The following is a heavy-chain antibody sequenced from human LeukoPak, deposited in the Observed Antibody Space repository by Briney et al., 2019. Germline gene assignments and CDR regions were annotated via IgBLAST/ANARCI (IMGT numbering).Heavy chain of an antibody. Sequence: SETLSLTCAVYGGSFSGYYWSWIRQPPGKGLEWIGYIYYSGSTNYNPSLKSRVTISVDTSKNQFSLKLSSVTAADTAVYYCARHGYSSSWYDYWGQGTLVTVSS. CDR2: IYYSGST. D-gene: IGHD6-13*01. CDR1: GGSFSGYY. J-gene: IGHJ4*02. V-gene: IGHV4-59*08. CDR3: ARHGYSSSWYDY.